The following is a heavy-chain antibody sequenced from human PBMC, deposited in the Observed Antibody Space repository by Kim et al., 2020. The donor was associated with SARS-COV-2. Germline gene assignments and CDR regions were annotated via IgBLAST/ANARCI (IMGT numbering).Heavy chain of an antibody. J-gene: IGHJ4*02. CDR3: AKARLGAVGSRFILSAFDY. CDR2: ISYDGSNY. D-gene: IGHD1-26*01. CDR1: GFTFSGYG. Sequence: GGSLRLSCTASGFTFSGYGMHWVRQAPGKGLEWVAVISYDGSNYYYVDSVKGRFTISRDNSKNTMYLQMNSLRAEDTAVYDCAKARLGAVGSRFILSAFDYRGQGTQVTVSS. V-gene: IGHV3-30*18.